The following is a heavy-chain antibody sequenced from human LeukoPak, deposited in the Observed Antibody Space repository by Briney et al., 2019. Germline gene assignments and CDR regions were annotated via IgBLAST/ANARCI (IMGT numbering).Heavy chain of an antibody. Sequence: SETLSLTCTVSGGSISSYYWSWIRQPPGKGLEWIGSIYYSGSTNYNPSLKSRVTISVDTSKNQFSLKLSSVTAADTAVYYCARVSGQYQGDWFDPWGQGTLVTVSS. J-gene: IGHJ5*02. CDR1: GGSISSYY. CDR3: ARVSGQYQGDWFDP. V-gene: IGHV4-59*01. CDR2: IYYSGST. D-gene: IGHD4-11*01.